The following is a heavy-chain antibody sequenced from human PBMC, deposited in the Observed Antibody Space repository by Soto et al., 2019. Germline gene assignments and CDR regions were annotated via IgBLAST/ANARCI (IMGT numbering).Heavy chain of an antibody. CDR2: IIPVLGTP. D-gene: IGHD6-13*01. Sequence: QVLLVQSSAEVKKPGSSVKVSCKASGGTFTSTAFSWVRQAPGQGLEWMEGIIPVLGTPNSAQKFQARLTVTADASTTTVHMELSSLRSDDTAVYYCASSAGLDHLLNYYGLNVWGQGTTVTVSS. V-gene: IGHV1-69*01. CDR3: ASSAGLDHLLNYYGLNV. J-gene: IGHJ6*02. CDR1: GGTFTSTA.